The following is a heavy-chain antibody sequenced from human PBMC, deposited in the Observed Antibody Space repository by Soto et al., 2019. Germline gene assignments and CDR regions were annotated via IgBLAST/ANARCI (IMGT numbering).Heavy chain of an antibody. D-gene: IGHD1-1*01. J-gene: IGHJ4*02. V-gene: IGHV4-59*01. CDR1: GASISSYY. CDR2: VYYSGST. Sequence: PSETLSLTCTVSGASISSYYWSWIRQPSGKGLEWIGYVYYSGSTNYNPSLKSRVTISVDTSKNQFSLKLSSVTAADTAMYYCARDTTPSLWGQGSLVTVX. CDR3: ARDTTPSL.